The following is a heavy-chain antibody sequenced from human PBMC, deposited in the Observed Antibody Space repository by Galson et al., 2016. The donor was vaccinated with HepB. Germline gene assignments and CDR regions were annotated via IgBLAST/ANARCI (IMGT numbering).Heavy chain of an antibody. Sequence: SLRLSCAASGFTFNKYWRHWIRQAPGKGLVWVSRINSDGSSTSYADSVKGRFTIFRDNAKNTLHLQMNGLRGEDTAVYYCARDAYVSDSSGGGCYWSDALDLWGQGTMVTVSS. V-gene: IGHV3-74*01. CDR3: ARDAYVSDSSGGGCYWSDALDL. J-gene: IGHJ3*01. CDR2: INSDGSST. D-gene: IGHD2-15*01. CDR1: GFTFNKYW.